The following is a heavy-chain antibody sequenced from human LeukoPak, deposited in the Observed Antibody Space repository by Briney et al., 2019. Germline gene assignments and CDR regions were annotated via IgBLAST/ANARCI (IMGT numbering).Heavy chain of an antibody. CDR1: GYTFTSYA. CDR3: ARVSYHSEDYGDWFDP. D-gene: IGHD3-16*02. J-gene: IGHJ5*02. Sequence: ASVKVSCEASGYTFTSYAMNWVRQAPGQGLEWMGWINTNTGNPTYAQGFTGRFVFSLDTSVSTAYLQISSLKAEDTAVYYCARVSYHSEDYGDWFDPWGQGTLVTVSS. V-gene: IGHV7-4-1*02. CDR2: INTNTGNP.